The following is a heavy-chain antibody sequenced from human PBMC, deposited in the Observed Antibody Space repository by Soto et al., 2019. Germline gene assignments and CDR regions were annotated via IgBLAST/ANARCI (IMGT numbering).Heavy chain of an antibody. Sequence: GGSLRLSGAASVLTVSGYWMQWVRQSPGKGLVWVSHITHDGIDTKYADSVKGRFTISRDNAKNTLYLQMNSLRAEDTAIYYCARVKANSGGKGDPLDYWGQGTLVTVSS. CDR2: ITHDGIDT. D-gene: IGHD2-15*01. V-gene: IGHV3-74*03. CDR1: VLTVSGYW. CDR3: ARVKANSGGKGDPLDY. J-gene: IGHJ4*02.